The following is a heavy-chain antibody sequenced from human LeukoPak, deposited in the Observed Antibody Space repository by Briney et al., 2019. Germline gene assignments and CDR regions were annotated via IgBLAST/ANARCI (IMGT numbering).Heavy chain of an antibody. J-gene: IGHJ3*02. Sequence: SETLSLTCTVSGGSISSYYWSWIRQPPGKGLEWIGYIYYSGSTNYNPFLKSRVTISVDTSKNQFSLKLSSVTAADTAVYYCARTVAFDIWGQGTMVTVSS. CDR1: GGSISSYY. V-gene: IGHV4-59*01. CDR2: IYYSGST. CDR3: ARTVAFDI.